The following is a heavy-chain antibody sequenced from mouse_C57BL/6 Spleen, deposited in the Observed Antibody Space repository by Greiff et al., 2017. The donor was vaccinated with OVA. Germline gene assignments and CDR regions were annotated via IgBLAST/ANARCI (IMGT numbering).Heavy chain of an antibody. D-gene: IGHD3-2*02. CDR1: GYAFSSSW. J-gene: IGHJ2*01. V-gene: IGHV1-82*01. CDR2: IYPGDGDT. CDR3: CSGLGYFDY. Sequence: QVQLQQSGPELVKPGASVKISCKASGYAFSSSWMNWVKQRPGKGLEWIGRIYPGDGDTNYNGKFKGKATLTADKSSSTAYMQLSSLTSEDSAVYFCCSGLGYFDYWGQGTTLTVSS.